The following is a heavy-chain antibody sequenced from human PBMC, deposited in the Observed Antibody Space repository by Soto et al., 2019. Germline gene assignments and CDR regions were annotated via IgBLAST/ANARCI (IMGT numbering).Heavy chain of an antibody. Sequence: QVQLVQSGAEVKKPGSSVKVSCKASGGTFSSYTISWVRQAPGQGLEWMGRILPILSISNYEQKFPGRVTITADKSTSTAYMELSILRSEDPAVYYCASRIVGATIVDYWGQGAMVPVSS. CDR1: GGTFSSYT. V-gene: IGHV1-69*02. D-gene: IGHD1-26*01. J-gene: IGHJ4*02. CDR3: ASRIVGATIVDY. CDR2: ILPILSIS.